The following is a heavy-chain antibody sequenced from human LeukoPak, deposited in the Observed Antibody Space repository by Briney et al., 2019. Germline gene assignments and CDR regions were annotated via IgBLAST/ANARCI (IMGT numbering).Heavy chain of an antibody. J-gene: IGHJ4*02. Sequence: GESLRISCQVSGYNLSTYWITWVRQMPGKGLGWMGRIDPSDSYINYSPSFQGHVTISADKSINTAYLQWGSLRASDTAMYYCARHYDILTAFSSWGQGTLVTVSS. V-gene: IGHV5-10-1*01. D-gene: IGHD3-9*01. CDR3: ARHYDILTAFSS. CDR1: GYNLSTYW. CDR2: IDPSDSYI.